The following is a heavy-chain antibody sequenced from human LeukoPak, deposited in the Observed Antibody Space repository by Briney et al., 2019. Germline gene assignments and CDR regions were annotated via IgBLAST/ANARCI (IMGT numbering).Heavy chain of an antibody. V-gene: IGHV3-15*01. D-gene: IGHD1-26*01. CDR2: IKSKTNGGTT. J-gene: IGHJ4*02. CDR1: GFTFSNVW. CDR3: TTVGSMGATYLDY. Sequence: GGSLILSCAASGFTFSNVWMTWVRQAPGKGLEWLGRIKSKTNGGTTDYAAPVKGRFTISRDDSENTLYLHINSLKTEDTAIYYCTTVGSMGATYLDYWGQGTLVTVSS.